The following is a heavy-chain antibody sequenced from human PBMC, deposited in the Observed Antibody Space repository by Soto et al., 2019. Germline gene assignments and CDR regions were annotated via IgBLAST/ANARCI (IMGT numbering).Heavy chain of an antibody. V-gene: IGHV3-48*03. CDR3: ARASDYGNDY. Sequence: GGSLRLSCAASGFTFSSYEMNWVRQAPGKGLEWVSYISSSGSTIYYADSVKGRFTISRDNAKNSLYLQMNSLRAEDTAVYYCARASDYGNDYWGQGTLVTVSS. J-gene: IGHJ4*02. CDR2: ISSSGSTI. D-gene: IGHD4-17*01. CDR1: GFTFSSYE.